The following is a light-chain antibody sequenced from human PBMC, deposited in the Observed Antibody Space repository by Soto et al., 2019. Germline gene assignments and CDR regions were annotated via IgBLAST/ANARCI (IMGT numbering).Light chain of an antibody. CDR2: GPS. CDR3: QQYNNWPQT. CDR1: QSVNRT. V-gene: IGKV3-15*01. J-gene: IGKJ1*01. Sequence: EIVMTRSPATLSVSPGEIASISCRASQSVNRTLAWYQQKPGQAPRLLIFGPSTRATGVPGRFSGSGSGTEFTLTISSLQSEDFAVYYCQQYNNWPQTFGQGTKVDSK.